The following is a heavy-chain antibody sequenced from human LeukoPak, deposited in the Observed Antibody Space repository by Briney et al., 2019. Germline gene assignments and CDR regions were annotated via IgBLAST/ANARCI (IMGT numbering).Heavy chain of an antibody. CDR2: ISAYNGNT. V-gene: IGHV1-18*01. CDR3: ARDPPFLGPQLLWFGAPDAFDI. D-gene: IGHD3-10*01. Sequence: ASVKVSCKASGYTFTSYGISWVRQPPGQGLEWMGWISAYNGNTNYAQNLQGRVTMTTDTSTSTAYMELRSLRSDDTAVYYCARDPPFLGPQLLWFGAPDAFDIWGQGTMVTVSS. CDR1: GYTFTSYG. J-gene: IGHJ3*02.